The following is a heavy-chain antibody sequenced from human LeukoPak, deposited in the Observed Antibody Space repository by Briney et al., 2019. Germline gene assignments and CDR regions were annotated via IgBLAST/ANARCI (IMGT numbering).Heavy chain of an antibody. CDR1: GYTLTELS. D-gene: IGHD4-17*01. V-gene: IGHV1-24*01. CDR3: ATVYGDYAGPYGAFDI. J-gene: IGHJ3*02. CDR2: FDLEDGET. Sequence: ASVKVSCKVSGYTLTELSMHWVRQAPGKGLEWMGGFDLEDGETIYAQKFQGRVTMTEDTSTDTAYMELSSLRSEDTAVYYCATVYGDYAGPYGAFDIWGQGTMVTVSS.